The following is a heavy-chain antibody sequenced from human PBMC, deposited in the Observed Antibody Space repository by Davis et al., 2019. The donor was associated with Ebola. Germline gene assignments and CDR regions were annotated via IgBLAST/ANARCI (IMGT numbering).Heavy chain of an antibody. Sequence: GESLKISCAASGFTFSSYWMSWVRQAPGKGLEWVANIKQDGSEKYYVDSVKGRFTISRDNAKNSLYLQMNSLRAEDTALYYCAKDLRSVRYGYYGMDVWGQGTTVTVSS. CDR1: GFTFSSYW. CDR3: AKDLRSVRYGYYGMDV. V-gene: IGHV3-7*03. D-gene: IGHD4-17*01. J-gene: IGHJ6*02. CDR2: IKQDGSEK.